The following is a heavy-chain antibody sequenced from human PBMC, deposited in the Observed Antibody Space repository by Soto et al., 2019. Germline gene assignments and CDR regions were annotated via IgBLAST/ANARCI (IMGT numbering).Heavy chain of an antibody. D-gene: IGHD3-3*01. CDR2: IYHSGST. V-gene: IGHV4-4*02. CDR1: GGSISSSNW. Sequence: QVQLQESGPGLVKPSGTLSLTCAVSGGSISSSNWWSWVRQPPGKGLEWIGEIYHSGSTNYNPSLKSRVTISVDTSKNQFSLKLRSVTAADTAVYYCASLSLDYDFWSGYDNYYYYGMDVWGQGTTVTVSS. J-gene: IGHJ6*02. CDR3: ASLSLDYDFWSGYDNYYYYGMDV.